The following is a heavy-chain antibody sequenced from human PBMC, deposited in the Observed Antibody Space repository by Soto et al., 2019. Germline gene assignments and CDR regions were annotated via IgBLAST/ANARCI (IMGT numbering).Heavy chain of an antibody. D-gene: IGHD3-22*01. V-gene: IGHV4-59*01. Sequence: QVQLQESGPGLVKPSETLSLTCTVSGGSISSYYLSWIRQPPGKGLEWLVYIYYSGSTNYNPSLQSRVTISVDTSKNQFSLKLSSVTAADTAVYYCARAPDYYDSSGYYLRGAFDIWGQGTMVTVSS. CDR1: GGSISSYY. CDR3: ARAPDYYDSSGYYLRGAFDI. J-gene: IGHJ3*02. CDR2: IYYSGST.